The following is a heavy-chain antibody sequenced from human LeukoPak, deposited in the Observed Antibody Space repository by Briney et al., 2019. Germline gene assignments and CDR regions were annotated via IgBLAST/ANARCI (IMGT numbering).Heavy chain of an antibody. CDR2: ISSNGGST. J-gene: IGHJ4*02. V-gene: IGHV3-64D*06. D-gene: IGHD3-9*01. CDR3: VKEKTASYYYDILTGQIDY. CDR1: GFTFSSHA. Sequence: GGSLRLSCSASGFTFSSHAMHWVRQAPGKGLEYVSAISSNGGSTNYADSVKGRFTISRDNSKNTVYLQVSSLRAEDTAVYYCVKEKTASYYYDILTGQIDYWGQGTLVTVSS.